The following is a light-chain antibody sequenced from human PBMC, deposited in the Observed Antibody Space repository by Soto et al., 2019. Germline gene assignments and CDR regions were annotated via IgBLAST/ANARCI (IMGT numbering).Light chain of an antibody. CDR2: AAS. Sequence: DIQMTQSQSSVSASVGDTINITCRASHDIKKWLALYQQKPGKAPKVLIYAASNLEIVVSPRFSGSGAGTEFSLHISGLQTEDFAPYCCHQASSLPYTFGHGTKWDI. CDR1: HDIKKW. J-gene: IGKJ3*01. V-gene: IGKV1-12*01. CDR3: HQASSLPYT.